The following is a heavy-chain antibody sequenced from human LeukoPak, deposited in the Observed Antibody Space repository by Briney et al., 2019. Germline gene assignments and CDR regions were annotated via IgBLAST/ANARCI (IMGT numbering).Heavy chain of an antibody. J-gene: IGHJ4*02. CDR3: MCWGTDNH. Sequence: GGSLRLSCAASGFNFGIYWMSWVRQAPGKGLEWVANINPGGNEIRSVDSVKGRSIISRDNAKNSLDLQMNSLGVEDTAVYYCMCWGTDNHWGQGILVTVSS. CDR1: GFNFGIYW. V-gene: IGHV3-7*01. CDR2: INPGGNEI. D-gene: IGHD7-27*01.